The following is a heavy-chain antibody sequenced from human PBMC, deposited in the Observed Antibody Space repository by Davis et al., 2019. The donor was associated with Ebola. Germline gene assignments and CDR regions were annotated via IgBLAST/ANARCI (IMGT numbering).Heavy chain of an antibody. CDR2: ISAYNGNT. Sequence: ASVKVSCKAYGYTFTSYGISWVRQAPGQGLEWMGWISAYNGNTNYAQKLQGRVTMTTDTSTSTAYMELRSLRSDDTAVYYCARVPRFLEWLFGEIFDYWGQGTLVTVSS. CDR3: ARVPRFLEWLFGEIFDY. D-gene: IGHD3-3*01. J-gene: IGHJ4*02. CDR1: GYTFTSYG. V-gene: IGHV1-18*01.